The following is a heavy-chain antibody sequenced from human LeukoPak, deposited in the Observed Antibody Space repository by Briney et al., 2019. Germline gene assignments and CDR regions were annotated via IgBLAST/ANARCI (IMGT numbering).Heavy chain of an antibody. V-gene: IGHV3-74*01. Sequence: PGGSLRLSCAASGFTFSSYWMHWVRQAPGKGLVWISGINTDGSTTSYADSVKGRFTISRGNANNTLYLQMNSLRAEDTAVYYCARNSGSNRSVDCWGQGTLVAVSS. D-gene: IGHD1-26*01. J-gene: IGHJ4*02. CDR3: ARNSGSNRSVDC. CDR1: GFTFSSYW. CDR2: INTDGSTT.